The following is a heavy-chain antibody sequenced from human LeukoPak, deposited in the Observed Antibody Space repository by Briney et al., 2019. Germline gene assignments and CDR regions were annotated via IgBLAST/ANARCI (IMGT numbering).Heavy chain of an antibody. CDR2: INHSGST. V-gene: IGHV4-34*01. CDR1: GGSFSGCY. Sequence: PSETLSLTCAVYGGSFSGCYWSWIRQPPGKGLEWIGEINHSGSTNYNPSLKSRVTISVDTSENQFSLKLSSVTAADTAVYYCARGSIAARHLFDYWGQGTLVTVSS. CDR3: ARGSIAARHLFDY. D-gene: IGHD6-6*01. J-gene: IGHJ4*02.